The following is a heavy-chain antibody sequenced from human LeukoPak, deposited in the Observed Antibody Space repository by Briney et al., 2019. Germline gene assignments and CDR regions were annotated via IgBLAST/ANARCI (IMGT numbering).Heavy chain of an antibody. V-gene: IGHV4-59*01. D-gene: IGHD3-10*01. Sequence: SETLSLTCTVSGGSISSYYWSWIRQAPGKGLEWIGYIYYSGITNYNPSLKSRVTISIDTSKNEFSLKLTSVIAADTAVYFCAREANYYGSGSYFEGTFDYWGQGSLVTVSS. CDR1: GGSISSYY. CDR2: IYYSGIT. J-gene: IGHJ4*02. CDR3: AREANYYGSGSYFEGTFDY.